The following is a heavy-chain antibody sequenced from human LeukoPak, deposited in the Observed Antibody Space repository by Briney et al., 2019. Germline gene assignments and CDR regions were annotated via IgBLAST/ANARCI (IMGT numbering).Heavy chain of an antibody. J-gene: IGHJ4*02. V-gene: IGHV3-74*01. CDR3: ARARIAVAGALTAFDY. CDR1: GFTFSSYW. Sequence: GGSLRLSCAASGFTFSSYWMHWVRHAPGKGLVLVSRINGDGSTTNYADSVKGRFTISRDNARYSLYLQMNSLRVEDTAVYYCARARIAVAGALTAFDYWGQGTLVTVSS. CDR2: INGDGSTT. D-gene: IGHD6-19*01.